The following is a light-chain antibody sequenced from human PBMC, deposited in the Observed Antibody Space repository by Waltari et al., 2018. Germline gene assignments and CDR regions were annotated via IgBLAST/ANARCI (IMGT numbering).Light chain of an antibody. J-gene: IGLJ1*01. Sequence: QSVLPQPPPASGTPGQRVAISCSGISSNIETNPVNWYRQLPGTAPNLLIYSDNQRPSGVPDRFSGSKSGTSASLAISGLQSEDEADYYCGAWDDSLNGYVFGTGTKVTVL. CDR3: GAWDDSLNGYV. CDR2: SDN. CDR1: SSNIETNP. V-gene: IGLV1-44*01.